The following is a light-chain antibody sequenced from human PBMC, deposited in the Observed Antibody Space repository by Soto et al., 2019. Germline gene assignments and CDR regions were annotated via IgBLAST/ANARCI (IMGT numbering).Light chain of an antibody. CDR3: QQTNSGPLT. J-gene: IGKJ5*01. CDR2: AAS. CDR1: QTIRRS. V-gene: IGKV1-39*01. Sequence: DIQITQSPSSLSASVGDRVTITCRAGQTIRRSLNWFRQKPGKAPKLLIYAASLLQNEVPSLFSGSGAGTDFTLSITSLQFEDFATDYCQQTNSGPLTFGQGTRLEIK.